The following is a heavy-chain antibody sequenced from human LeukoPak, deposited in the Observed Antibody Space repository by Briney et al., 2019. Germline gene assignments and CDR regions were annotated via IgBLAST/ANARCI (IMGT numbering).Heavy chain of an antibody. D-gene: IGHD1-26*01. V-gene: IGHV3-21*01. CDR3: ARIPRIVGASPPDY. CDR1: GFTFSSYS. J-gene: IGHJ4*02. Sequence: GGSLRLSCAASGFTFSSYSMNWVRQAPGKGLEWVSSISSSSYIYYVDSVKGRFTISRDNAKNSLYLQMNSLRAEDTAVYYCARIPRIVGASPPDYWGQGTLVTVSS. CDR2: ISSSSYI.